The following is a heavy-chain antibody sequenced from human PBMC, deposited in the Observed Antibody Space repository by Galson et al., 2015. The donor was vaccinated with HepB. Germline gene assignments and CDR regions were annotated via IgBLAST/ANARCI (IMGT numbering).Heavy chain of an antibody. Sequence: SVKVSCKASGYTFSINGISWVRQTPGQGLEWLGWISSNGGNTKYAQKYQGRITLTRDTSASTAYLELRSLRSDDTAMYSCARDRDYRFDFWGQGTLVAVSS. CDR1: GYTFSING. CDR3: ARDRDYRFDF. D-gene: IGHD4/OR15-4a*01. CDR2: ISSNGGNT. V-gene: IGHV1-18*01. J-gene: IGHJ4*02.